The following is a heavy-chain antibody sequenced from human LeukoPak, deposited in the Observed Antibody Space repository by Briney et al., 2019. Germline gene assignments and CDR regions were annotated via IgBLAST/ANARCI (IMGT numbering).Heavy chain of an antibody. CDR2: ISWNSGSI. J-gene: IGHJ4*02. CDR1: GFTFSSYA. D-gene: IGHD5-24*01. Sequence: PGGSLRLSCAASGFTFSSYAMSWVRQAPGKGLEWVSGISWNSGSIGYADSVKGRFTISRDNAKNSLYLQMNSLRAEDTAVYYCARAQMTTRPLFDYWGQGTLVTVSS. V-gene: IGHV3-9*01. CDR3: ARAQMTTRPLFDY.